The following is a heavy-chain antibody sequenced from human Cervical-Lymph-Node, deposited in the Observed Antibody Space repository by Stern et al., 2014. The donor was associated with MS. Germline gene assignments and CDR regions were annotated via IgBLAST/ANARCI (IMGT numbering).Heavy chain of an antibody. CDR1: GGTFISYA. CDR2: IIPIFGTS. D-gene: IGHD2-2*03. CDR3: ASPSPGMDIYYYYYGMAV. J-gene: IGHJ6*02. Sequence: QVQLVQSGAEVKKPGSSVKVSCKASGGTFISYAISWVRQAPGQGLEWMGGIIPIFGTSNYAQKFQGRVTITADESTSTAYMELSSLSFEDTAVYYCASPSPGMDIYYYYYGMAVWGQGTTVTVSS. V-gene: IGHV1-69*01.